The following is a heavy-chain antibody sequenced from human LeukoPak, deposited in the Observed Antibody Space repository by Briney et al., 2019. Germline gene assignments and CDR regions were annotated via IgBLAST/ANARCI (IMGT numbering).Heavy chain of an antibody. CDR3: ARERSSGGDPYYFDY. CDR1: GFTFSSYG. D-gene: IGHD2-21*02. V-gene: IGHV3-33*01. CDR2: IWYDGSNQ. J-gene: IGHJ4*02. Sequence: PGGSLRLSCAASGFTFSSYGMHWVRQAPGKGLEWVAVIWYDGSNQYYADSVKGRFTISRDNSKNTLSLQMNSLRAEDTAVYYCARERSSGGDPYYFDYWGQGTLVTVSS.